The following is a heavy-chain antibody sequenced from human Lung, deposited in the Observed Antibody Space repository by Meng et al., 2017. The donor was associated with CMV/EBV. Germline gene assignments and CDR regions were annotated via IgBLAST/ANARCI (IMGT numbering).Heavy chain of an antibody. Sequence: SDYWMHWVRQVPGKGLEWVSRIKSDGTNTNYADSVKGRFTISRDNAQNTLYLQMSSLGAEDTAVYFCARGWDSSGSEGRQDLAFDHWGQGTLVTVSS. V-gene: IGHV3-74*01. J-gene: IGHJ4*02. CDR3: ARGWDSSGSEGRQDLAFDH. CDR1: SDYW. D-gene: IGHD3-22*01. CDR2: IKSDGTNT.